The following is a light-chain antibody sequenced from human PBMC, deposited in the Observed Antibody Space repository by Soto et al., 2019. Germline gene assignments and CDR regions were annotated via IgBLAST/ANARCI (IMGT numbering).Light chain of an antibody. Sequence: QSVLTQPPSASGTPGQRVTISCSGSSSNIGSNYVYWYQQLPGTAPKLLIYRNNQRPSGVPDRFSGSKSGTSASLAISGLRSEDEANNYCEAWVDSLSGYLVSGGGTKVTVL. V-gene: IGLV1-47*01. CDR1: SSNIGSNY. J-gene: IGLJ2*01. CDR2: RNN. CDR3: EAWVDSLSGYLV.